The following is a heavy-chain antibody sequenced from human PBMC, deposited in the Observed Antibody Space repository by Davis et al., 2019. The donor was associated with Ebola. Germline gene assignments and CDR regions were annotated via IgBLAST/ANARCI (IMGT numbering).Heavy chain of an antibody. CDR2: IYYSGST. CDR1: GGSISSSSYY. V-gene: IGHV4-39*07. CDR3: ARVCVLRNDFWSGYYYYYYMDV. Sequence: ESLKISCTVSGGSISSSSYYWGWIRQPPGKGLEWIGSIYYSGSTYYNPSLKSRVTISVDTSKNQFSLKLSSVTAADTAVYYCARVCVLRNDFWSGYYYYYYMDVWGKGTTVTVSS. J-gene: IGHJ6*03. D-gene: IGHD3-3*01.